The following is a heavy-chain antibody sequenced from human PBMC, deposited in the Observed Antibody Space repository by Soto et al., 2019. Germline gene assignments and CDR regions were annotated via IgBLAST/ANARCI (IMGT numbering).Heavy chain of an antibody. CDR2: IYWDDAK. CDR1: GFSLSTSGVG. CDR3: ARGDSTGYYPY. V-gene: IGHV2-5*02. Sequence: SGPTLVNPTQTLTLTCTFSGFSLSTSGVGVGWIRQPPGKALEWLALIYWDDAKRYSPSLKTRLTITKDTSKNQVVLTLTNIDPVDTATYYCARGDSTGYYPYWGQGNLVTVS. D-gene: IGHD3-22*01. J-gene: IGHJ4*02.